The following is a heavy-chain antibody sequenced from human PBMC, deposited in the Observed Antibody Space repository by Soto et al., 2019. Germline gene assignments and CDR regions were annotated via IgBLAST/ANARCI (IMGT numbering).Heavy chain of an antibody. CDR3: AKYSGNSGGYRVRPYYYYYFMDV. D-gene: IGHD3-10*01. V-gene: IGHV3-23*01. Sequence: GGSLRLSCAASGFTFGSYAMSWVRQAPGKGLEWVSTISQSGGTTYYADSVKGRFTLSRDNSKNTLYLQMNSLRAEDTAVYYCAKYSGNSGGYRVRPYYYYYFMDVWGKGTTVTVSS. CDR1: GFTFGSYA. J-gene: IGHJ6*03. CDR2: ISQSGGTT.